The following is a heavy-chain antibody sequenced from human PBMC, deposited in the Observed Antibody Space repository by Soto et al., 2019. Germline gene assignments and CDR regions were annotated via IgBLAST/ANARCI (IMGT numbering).Heavy chain of an antibody. CDR1: GSSLSTSGMC. CDR2: IDWDDDK. J-gene: IGHJ3*02. V-gene: IGHV2-70*01. Sequence: SGPPLVNPPPTLTLTCTFSGSSLSTSGMCVSWIRPPPGTALEWLALIDWDDDKYYSPSLKTRLTISKDTSKNQVVLTMTNMDPVDTATYYCARILRSYYYDSSGGGAFDIWGQGTMVTVSS. D-gene: IGHD3-22*01. CDR3: ARILRSYYYDSSGGGAFDI.